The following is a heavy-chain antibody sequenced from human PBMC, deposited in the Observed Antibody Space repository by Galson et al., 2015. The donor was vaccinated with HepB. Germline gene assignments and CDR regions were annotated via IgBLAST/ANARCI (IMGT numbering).Heavy chain of an antibody. D-gene: IGHD1-1*01. CDR2: ISGSDGST. CDR1: GFTFSSYA. J-gene: IGHJ3*02. CDR3: AKDRRTGTTPPDGFDI. Sequence: SLRLSCAASGFTFSSYAMSWVRQVPEKGLEWVSSISGSDGSTYYTDSVEGRFTISRDDSKSTLYLQMNSLRAGDTAVYYCAKDRRTGTTPPDGFDIWGQGTMVTVSS. V-gene: IGHV3-23*01.